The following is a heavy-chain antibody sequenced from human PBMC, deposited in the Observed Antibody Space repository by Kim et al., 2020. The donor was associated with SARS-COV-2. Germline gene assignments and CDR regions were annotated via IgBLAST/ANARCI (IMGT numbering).Heavy chain of an antibody. J-gene: IGHJ6*02. D-gene: IGHD3-22*01. CDR3: ARDRDYYDSSGYSSYYYYGMDV. V-gene: IGHV4-31*03. CDR1: GGSISSGGYY. CDR2: IYYSGST. Sequence: SETLSLTCTVSGGSISSGGYYWSWIRQHPGKGLEWIGYIYYSGSTYYNPSLKSRVTISVDTSKNQFSLKLSSVTAADTAVYYCARDRDYYDSSGYSSYYYYGMDVWGQGATVTVSS.